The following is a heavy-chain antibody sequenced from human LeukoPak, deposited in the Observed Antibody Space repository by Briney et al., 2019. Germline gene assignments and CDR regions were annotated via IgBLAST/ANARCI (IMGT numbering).Heavy chain of an antibody. CDR2: TRNKANSYTT. CDR3: ARNPYYYDSSGYQA. CDR1: GFTFSDHY. D-gene: IGHD3-22*01. J-gene: IGHJ4*02. Sequence: GGSLRLSCAASGFTFSDHYMDWVRQAPGKGLEWVGRTRNKANSYTTEYAASVKGRFTISRDDSKNSLYLQMNSLKTEDTAVCYCARNPYYYDSSGYQAWGQGTLVTVSS. V-gene: IGHV3-72*01.